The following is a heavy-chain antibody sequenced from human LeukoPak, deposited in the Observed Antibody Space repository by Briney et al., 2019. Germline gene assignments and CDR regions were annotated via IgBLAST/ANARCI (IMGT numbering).Heavy chain of an antibody. V-gene: IGHV1-69*04. CDR3: ARYYYDSSGYYSYFDY. CDR1: GGTFSSYA. D-gene: IGHD3-22*01. CDR2: IIPILGIA. J-gene: IGHJ4*02. Sequence: GASVKVSCKASGGTFSSYAISWVRQAPGQGLEWMGRIIPILGIANYARKFQGRVTITADKSTSTAYMELSSLRSEDTAVYYCARYYYDSSGYYSYFDYWGQGTLVTVSS.